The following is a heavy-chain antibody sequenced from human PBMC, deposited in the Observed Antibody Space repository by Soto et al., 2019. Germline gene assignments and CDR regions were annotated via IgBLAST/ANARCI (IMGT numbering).Heavy chain of an antibody. CDR1: GGSINSGGSC. CDR2: ISYGGST. CDR3: SRGILV. J-gene: IGHJ4*02. V-gene: IGHV4-31*03. D-gene: IGHD5-18*01. Sequence: QVQLQESGPGLVKPSQTLSLTCTVSGGSINSGGSCWSWIRQHPGKGLDWIGCISYGGSTSYNPSRKSRVTIAVDTSKNQFSLKLTSVTAADPAVYYCSRGILVWGQGALITVSS.